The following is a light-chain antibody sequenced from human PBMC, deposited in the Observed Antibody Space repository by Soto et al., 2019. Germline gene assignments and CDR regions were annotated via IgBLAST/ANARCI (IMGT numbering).Light chain of an antibody. J-gene: IGLJ1*01. CDR1: TRAVTSGHY. CDR3: LLSYSGGRSYV. V-gene: IGLV7-46*01. Sequence: QSVVTQEPSLSVSPGGTVTLTCGSSTRAVTSGHYPYWFQQKPGQAPVTLIYHTSDKHSWTPARFSGSLLGGKAALTLSGAQPEDEAEYYCLLSYSGGRSYVFGTGTKLTVL. CDR2: HTS.